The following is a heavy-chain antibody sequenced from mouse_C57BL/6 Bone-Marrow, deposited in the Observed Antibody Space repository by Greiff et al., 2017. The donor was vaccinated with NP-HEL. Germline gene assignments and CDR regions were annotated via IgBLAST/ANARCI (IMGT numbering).Heavy chain of an antibody. CDR3: ARVRDYYPFFDY. J-gene: IGHJ2*01. CDR1: GYTFTSYW. V-gene: IGHV1-69*01. Sequence: VKLQQPGAELVMPGASVKLSCKASGYTFTSYWMHWVKQRPGQGLEWIGEIDPSDSYTNDNQKFKGKSTLTVDKSSSTAYMQLSSLTSEDSAVYFCARVRDYYPFFDYWGQGTTLTVSS. CDR2: IDPSDSYT. D-gene: IGHD1-1*01.